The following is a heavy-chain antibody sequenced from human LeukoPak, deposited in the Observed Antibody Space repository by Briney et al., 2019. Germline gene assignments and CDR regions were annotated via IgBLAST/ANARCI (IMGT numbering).Heavy chain of an antibody. CDR3: ARGRVLKTYCSSTSCCASFDY. CDR1: GYTFTGYY. Sequence: ASVKVSCKASGYTFTGYYMHWVRQAPGQGLEWMGWINPNSGGTNYAQKFQGRVTMTRDTSISTAYMELSRLRSDDTAVYYCARGRVLKTYCSSTSCCASFDYWGQGTLVTVSS. V-gene: IGHV1-2*02. CDR2: INPNSGGT. J-gene: IGHJ4*02. D-gene: IGHD2-2*01.